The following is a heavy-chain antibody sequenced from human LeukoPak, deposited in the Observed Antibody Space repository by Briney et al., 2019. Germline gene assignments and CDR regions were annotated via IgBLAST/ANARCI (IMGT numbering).Heavy chain of an antibody. Sequence: KPSQTLSLTCTVSGGSISSGGYYWSWIRQPPGKGLEWIGYIYHSGSTYYNPSLKSRVTLSVDTSKNQFSLKLSSVTAADTAVYYCARGPPPDFDYWGRGTLVTVSS. V-gene: IGHV4-30-2*01. CDR1: GGSISSGGYY. CDR2: IYHSGST. J-gene: IGHJ4*02. CDR3: ARGPPPDFDY.